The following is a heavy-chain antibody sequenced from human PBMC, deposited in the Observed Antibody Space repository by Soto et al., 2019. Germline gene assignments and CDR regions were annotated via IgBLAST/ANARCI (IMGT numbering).Heavy chain of an antibody. D-gene: IGHD1-20*01. CDR3: AREITGKFPN. V-gene: IGHV1-8*01. J-gene: IGHJ4*02. Sequence: QVQLVQSGAEVKKPGASVKVSCKASGYTFTSYDINWVRQATGQGLEWMGWMNPNTGNTGYAQKFKGRVTMTRNTSISTAYMELSSPRSEETDVYYCAREITGKFPNWGQGTLVTVSS. CDR1: GYTFTSYD. CDR2: MNPNTGNT.